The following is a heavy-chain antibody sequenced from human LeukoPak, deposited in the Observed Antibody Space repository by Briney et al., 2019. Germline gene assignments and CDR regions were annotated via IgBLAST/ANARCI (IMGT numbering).Heavy chain of an antibody. CDR3: TKSSGSYSFDY. CDR1: GFTFSGSA. D-gene: IGHD1-26*01. J-gene: IGHJ4*02. Sequence: GGSLRLSCAASGFTFSGSAMHWVRQASGKGLGWVGRIRSKANNYATVYAASVKGRFTISSDDSKNTAYLQMNSLKTEDTAVYYCTKSSGSYSFDYWGQGTLVTVSS. CDR2: IRSKANNYAT. V-gene: IGHV3-73*01.